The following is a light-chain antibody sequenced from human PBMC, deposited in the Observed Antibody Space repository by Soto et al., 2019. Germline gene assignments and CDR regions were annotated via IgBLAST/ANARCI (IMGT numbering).Light chain of an antibody. CDR3: LQNYNFPLT. CDR1: QGIRND. Sequence: MQMTQSPSSLSASVGDRVIITCRSSQGIRNDIGWYQQKPGKAPSLLIYAASSLQGGVPSRFSGSGSGTEFTLTISSLQPENFATYYCLQNYNFPLTFGGGTKEDIK. CDR2: AAS. J-gene: IGKJ4*01. V-gene: IGKV1-6*01.